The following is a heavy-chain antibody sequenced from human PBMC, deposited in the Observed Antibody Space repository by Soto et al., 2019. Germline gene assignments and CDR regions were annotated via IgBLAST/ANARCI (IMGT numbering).Heavy chain of an antibody. CDR1: GFTFTSSA. D-gene: IGHD2-2*01. Sequence: QMQLVQSGPEVKKPGTSVKVSCKASGFTFTSSAVQWVRQARGQRLDRIGWIVVGSGNRNYAQKFKERVTITRDMSTSTQCMELNSVRSEHTAVYYCAADRLLGSTKRKMAKDAFDIWGQGTMVTVSS. V-gene: IGHV1-58*01. J-gene: IGHJ3*02. CDR3: AADRLLGSTKRKMAKDAFDI. CDR2: IVVGSGNR.